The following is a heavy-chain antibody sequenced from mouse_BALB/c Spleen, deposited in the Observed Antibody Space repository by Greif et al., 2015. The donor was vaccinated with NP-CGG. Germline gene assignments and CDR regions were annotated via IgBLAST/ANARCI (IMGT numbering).Heavy chain of an antibody. J-gene: IGHJ3*01. CDR1: GYTFTSYW. CDR3: AREVRRRAWFAY. V-gene: IGHV1-7*01. Sequence: SGAELAKPGASVKMSCKASGYTFTSYWMHWVKQRPGQGLEWIGYVNPSTGYTEYNQKLKDKATLTADKSSSTAYMQLSSLTSEDSAVYYCAREVRRRAWFAYWGQGTLVTVSA. D-gene: IGHD2-14*01. CDR2: VNPSTGYT.